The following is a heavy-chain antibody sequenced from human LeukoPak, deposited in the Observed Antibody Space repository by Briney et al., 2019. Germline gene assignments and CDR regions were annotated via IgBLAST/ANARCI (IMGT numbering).Heavy chain of an antibody. J-gene: IGHJ6*02. V-gene: IGHV4-39*01. CDR2: IYYSGST. CDR1: GGSISSSSYY. D-gene: IGHD3-10*01. CDR3: ARQDSGGSPNYYYYYGRDV. Sequence: SETLSLTCTVSGGSISSSSYYWGWIRQPPGKGLEWIGSIYYSGSTYYNPSLKSRVTISVDTSKNQFSLKLSSVTAADTAGYYCARQDSGGSPNYYYYYGRDVGGQGTRVTVP.